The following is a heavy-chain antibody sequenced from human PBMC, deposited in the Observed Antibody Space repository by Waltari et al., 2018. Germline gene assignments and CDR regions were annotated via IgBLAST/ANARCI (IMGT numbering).Heavy chain of an antibody. Sequence: QLQLQESGPGLVKPSQTLSLTCTVSAGSGSDYWSWIRQPAGKGLQWIGRIYASGSTNYNPSLRSRVTISIDTSKNQFSLQLTSVTAADTGVYYCARGRVEDHYDTSGPRDFDHWGQGTLVTVSS. CDR3: ARGRVEDHYDTSGPRDFDH. CDR1: AGSGSDY. CDR2: IYASGST. V-gene: IGHV4-61*02. D-gene: IGHD3-3*01. J-gene: IGHJ4*02.